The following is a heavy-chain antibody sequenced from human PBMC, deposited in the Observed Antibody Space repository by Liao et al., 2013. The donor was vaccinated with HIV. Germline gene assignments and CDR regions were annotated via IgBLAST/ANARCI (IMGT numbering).Heavy chain of an antibody. CDR2: INHSGST. D-gene: IGHD2-15*01. V-gene: IGHV4-34*01. CDR1: GGSFSDYY. Sequence: QVQLQQWGAGLLKPSETLSLTCAVYGGSFSDYYWSWIRQPPGKGLEWIGEINHSGSTNYNPSLKSRVTISVDTSKNQFSLKLSSVTAADTAVYYCARSMLLRPNWFDPWGQGTLVTVSS. J-gene: IGHJ5*02. CDR3: ARSMLLRPNWFDP.